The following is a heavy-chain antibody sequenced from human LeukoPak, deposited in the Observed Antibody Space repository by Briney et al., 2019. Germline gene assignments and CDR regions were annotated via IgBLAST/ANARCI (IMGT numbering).Heavy chain of an antibody. CDR1: GFAFGDYY. Sequence: GGSLRLSCAASGFAFGDYYMSWIRQAPGKGLEWVSYIGSFGTTIYYADSVKGRFTISRDNSKNTLYLQMNSLRAEDMAVYYCAEDLEQQLGSYWGQGTLVTVSS. D-gene: IGHD6-13*01. CDR3: AEDLEQQLGSY. V-gene: IGHV3-11*01. CDR2: IGSFGTTI. J-gene: IGHJ4*02.